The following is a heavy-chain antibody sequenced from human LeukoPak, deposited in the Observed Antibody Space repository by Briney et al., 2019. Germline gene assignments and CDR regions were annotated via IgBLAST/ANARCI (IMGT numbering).Heavy chain of an antibody. J-gene: IGHJ4*02. CDR3: AGGIAYCGGDCYPSIDY. Sequence: PSETLSLTCTVSVGSISSYYRSCLRQPAGKVLECIARIYTSGSTNYNPSLKSRVTISVDTAKNQFSLKLSSVTAADTAVYYCAGGIAYCGGDCYPSIDYWGQGTLVTVSS. CDR1: VGSISSYY. V-gene: IGHV4-4*07. CDR2: IYTSGST. D-gene: IGHD2-21*02.